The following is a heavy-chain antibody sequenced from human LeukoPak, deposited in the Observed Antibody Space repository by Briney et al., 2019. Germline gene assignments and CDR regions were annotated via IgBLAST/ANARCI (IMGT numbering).Heavy chain of an antibody. CDR3: ASHRSSGRKAYDEY. V-gene: IGHV1-2*02. J-gene: IGHJ4*02. CDR2: INPNSGGT. Sequence: ASXKVSCKASGYTFTGYYMHWVRQAPGQGLEWMGWINPNSGGTNYAQKFQGRVTMTRDTSISTAYMELSRLRSDDTAVYYCASHRSSGRKAYDEYWGQGTLVTVSS. CDR1: GYTFTGYY. D-gene: IGHD1-26*01.